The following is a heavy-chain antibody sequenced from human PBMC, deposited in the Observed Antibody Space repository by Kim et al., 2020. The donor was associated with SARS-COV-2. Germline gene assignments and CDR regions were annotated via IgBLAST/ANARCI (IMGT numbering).Heavy chain of an antibody. CDR3: AREIDSGYDYGNWFDP. V-gene: IGHV3-30*07. D-gene: IGHD5-12*01. J-gene: IGHJ5*02. Sequence: SVKGRFTISRDNSKNTLYLQMNSLRAEDTAVYYCAREIDSGYDYGNWFDPWGQGTLVTVSS.